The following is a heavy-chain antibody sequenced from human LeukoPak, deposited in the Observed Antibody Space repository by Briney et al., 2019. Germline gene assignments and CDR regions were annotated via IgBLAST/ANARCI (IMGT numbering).Heavy chain of an antibody. D-gene: IGHD3-22*01. Sequence: GGSLRLSCAASGFTFSSYGMHWVRQAPGKGLEWVAVISYDGSNKYFADSVKGRFTISRDNPKNTLYLQMNSLRAEDTAVYYCASYYDSSGPFDYWGQGTLVTVSS. J-gene: IGHJ4*02. CDR3: ASYYDSSGPFDY. V-gene: IGHV3-30*03. CDR2: ISYDGSNK. CDR1: GFTFSSYG.